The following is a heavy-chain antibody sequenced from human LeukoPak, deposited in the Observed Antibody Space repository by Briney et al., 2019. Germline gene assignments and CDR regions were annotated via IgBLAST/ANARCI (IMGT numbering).Heavy chain of an antibody. CDR3: ARDDKGYYDGPWTAFDI. Sequence: SETLSLTCTVSGASISDTAWSWVRQPAGRGLEWIGRVFSSGATLYNPSLNGRVSMSVDASKKQVSLKVTPVTVADTAVYYCARDDKGYYDGPWTAFDIWGQGTVVTVSS. D-gene: IGHD4-23*01. J-gene: IGHJ3*02. V-gene: IGHV4-4*07. CDR1: GASISDTA. CDR2: VFSSGAT.